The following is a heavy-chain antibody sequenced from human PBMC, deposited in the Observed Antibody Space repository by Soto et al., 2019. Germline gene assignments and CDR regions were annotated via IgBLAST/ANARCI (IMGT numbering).Heavy chain of an antibody. CDR2: INPNSGGT. V-gene: IGHV1-2*04. D-gene: IGHD2-21*01. CDR1: GYTFTGYY. CDR3: ALALLAADSTYYYAFDV. Sequence: ASVKVSFKASGYTFTGYYLHWIRQAPGQRLEWMGWINPNSGGTKHTQKFQGWVTMTRDTSISTAFIELSRLTYNDTAVYYCALALLAADSTYYYAFDVWGEGTTVTVS. J-gene: IGHJ6*02.